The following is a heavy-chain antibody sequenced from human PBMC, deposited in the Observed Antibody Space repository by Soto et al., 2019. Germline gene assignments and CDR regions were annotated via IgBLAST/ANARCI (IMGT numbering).Heavy chain of an antibody. J-gene: IGHJ4*02. CDR3: ARGPAGGLRGGVSY. D-gene: IGHD6-25*01. Sequence: QVQLVQSGGEVKKPGASVKVSCKTSGYTFTNYGITWVRQAPGQGLKWMGWISAYNGDTNYAQKFQGRVIMTPDTSTTTAYMELRSLRSDDTAVYYCARGPAGGLRGGVSYGCQGTLVTVSS. CDR1: GYTFTNYG. V-gene: IGHV1-18*04. CDR2: ISAYNGDT.